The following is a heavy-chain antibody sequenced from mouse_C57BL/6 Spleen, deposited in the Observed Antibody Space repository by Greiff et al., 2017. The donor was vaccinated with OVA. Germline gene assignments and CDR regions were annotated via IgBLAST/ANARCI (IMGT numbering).Heavy chain of an antibody. J-gene: IGHJ1*03. CDR2: INPNNGGT. Sequence: VQLQQSGPELVKPGASVKISCKASGYTFTDYYMNWVKQSHGKSLEWIGDINPNNGGTSYNQKFKGKATLTVDKSSSTAYMELRSLTSEDSAVYYCARGVGGYFDVWGTGTTVTVSS. V-gene: IGHV1-26*01. CDR3: ARGVGGYFDV. CDR1: GYTFTDYY.